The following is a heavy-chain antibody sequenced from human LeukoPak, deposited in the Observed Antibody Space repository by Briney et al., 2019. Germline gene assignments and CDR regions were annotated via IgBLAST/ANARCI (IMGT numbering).Heavy chain of an antibody. V-gene: IGHV3-30*14. D-gene: IGHD3-10*01. J-gene: IGHJ4*02. CDR1: GFTFSTYF. Sequence: GGSLRLSCAASGFTFSTYFMHWVRQAPGKGLEWVAVISHDGRNKYYADSVKGRFTISRDNSRNTLYLQMNSLRVDDTAVFYCARVATGPYASGSYSDFWGQGTLVTVSS. CDR3: ARVATGPYASGSYSDF. CDR2: ISHDGRNK.